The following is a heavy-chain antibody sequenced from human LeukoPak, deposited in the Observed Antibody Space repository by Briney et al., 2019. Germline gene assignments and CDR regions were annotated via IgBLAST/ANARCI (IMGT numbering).Heavy chain of an antibody. Sequence: GGSLRLSCAASGFTFSDYYMSWIRQAPGKGLEWVSYISSSSSYTNYADSVKGRFTISRDNAKNSLYLQMNSLRAEDTAVYYCARVHPSRGIGDAFDIWSQGTMVTVSS. CDR2: ISSSSSYT. D-gene: IGHD3-10*01. J-gene: IGHJ3*02. V-gene: IGHV3-11*06. CDR3: ARVHPSRGIGDAFDI. CDR1: GFTFSDYY.